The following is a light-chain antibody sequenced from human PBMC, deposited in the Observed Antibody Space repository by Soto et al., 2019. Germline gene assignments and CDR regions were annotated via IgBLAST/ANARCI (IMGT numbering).Light chain of an antibody. CDR3: QQYSSDSYYPWT. J-gene: IGKJ1*01. Sequence: DIQMTQSPSTLSASVRDRFTITCLAIQSVSISLAWYQQKPGKAPKVLIYAASSLESGVPSRFRGNGSETEFTLTINSLQPDHSATYYCQQYSSDSYYPWTFGHGTKVDIK. CDR1: QSVSIS. CDR2: AAS. V-gene: IGKV1-5*01.